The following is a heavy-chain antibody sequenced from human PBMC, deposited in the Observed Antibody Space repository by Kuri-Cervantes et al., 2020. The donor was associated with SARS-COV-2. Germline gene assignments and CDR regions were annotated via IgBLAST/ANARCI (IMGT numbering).Heavy chain of an antibody. D-gene: IGHD3-3*01. J-gene: IGHJ6*03. CDR3: ARGSNYDFWSGLGYYMDV. Sequence: GESLKISCAASGFTFSNSWMNWVRQAPGKGLEWVSSISSSSSYIYYADSVKGRFTISSDNAKNSLYLQMNSLRAEDTAVYYCARGSNYDFWSGLGYYMDVWGKGTTVTVSS. V-gene: IGHV3-21*01. CDR1: GFTFSNSW. CDR2: ISSSSSYI.